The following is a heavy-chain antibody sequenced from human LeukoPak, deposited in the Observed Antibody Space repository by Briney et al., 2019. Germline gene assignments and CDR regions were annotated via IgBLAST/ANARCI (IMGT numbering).Heavy chain of an antibody. CDR3: ARGLQAWIGERPTPFDY. V-gene: IGHV4-59*01. D-gene: IGHD3-10*01. J-gene: IGHJ4*02. Sequence: PSETLSLTCTVTGGSISSYYWSWIRQPPGKGLEWIGYIYYKGSTNYNSSLKSRVTISVDTSKNQFSLKLSSVTAADTAVYYCARGLQAWIGERPTPFDYWGQGTLVTVSS. CDR1: GGSISSYY. CDR2: IYYKGST.